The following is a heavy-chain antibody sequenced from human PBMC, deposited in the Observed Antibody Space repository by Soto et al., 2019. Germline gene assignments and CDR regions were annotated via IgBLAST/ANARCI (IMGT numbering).Heavy chain of an antibody. J-gene: IGHJ3*02. V-gene: IGHV1-24*01. Sequence: GASVKVSCKVSGYTLTELSMHWVRQAPGKGLEWMGGFDPEDGETIYAQKFQGRVTMTEDTSTDTAYMELSSLRSEDTAVYYCATVAALRFLEWLPLVFDIWGQGTMVTVSS. CDR1: GYTLTELS. CDR2: FDPEDGET. D-gene: IGHD3-3*01. CDR3: ATVAALRFLEWLPLVFDI.